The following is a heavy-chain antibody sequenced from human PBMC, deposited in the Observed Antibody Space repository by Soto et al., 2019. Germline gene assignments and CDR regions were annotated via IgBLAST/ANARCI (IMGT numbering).Heavy chain of an antibody. CDR1: GGSISSGGYY. Sequence: PSETLSLTCTVSGGSISSGGYYWSWIRQHPGKGLEWIGYIYYSGSTYYNPSLKSRLIISVDTSQNQFSLRLSSVTAADTAVYYCARASELIYGYASDVWGQGTMVTVSS. V-gene: IGHV4-31*03. CDR2: IYYSGST. CDR3: ARASELIYGYASDV. J-gene: IGHJ3*01. D-gene: IGHD3-10*01.